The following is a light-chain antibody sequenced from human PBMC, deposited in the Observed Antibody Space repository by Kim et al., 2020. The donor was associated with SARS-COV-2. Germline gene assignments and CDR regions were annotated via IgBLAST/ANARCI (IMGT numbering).Light chain of an antibody. J-gene: IGLJ1*01. CDR3: SSYAGSNNPYV. CDR1: SSDVGGYKY. V-gene: IGLV2-8*01. Sequence: SFTNTCPATSSDVGGYKYVSWYQQHPSTAPKLMIYEFTERPSGVPDRFSGSKSGNTASLTVSGLQAEDEADYYCSSYAGSNNPYVFGTGTKVTVL. CDR2: EFT.